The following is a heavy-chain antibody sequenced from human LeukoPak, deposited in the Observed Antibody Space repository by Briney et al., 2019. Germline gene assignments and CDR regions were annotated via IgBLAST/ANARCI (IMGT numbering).Heavy chain of an antibody. V-gene: IGHV1-46*01. J-gene: IGHJ4*02. CDR1: GYTFTSYY. D-gene: IGHD2-21*02. CDR3: ARDHYHKIHSVMVTAPDY. Sequence: ASVKVSCKASGYTFTSYYMHWVRQAPGEGLEWMGIINPTGGSTSYAQKFQGRVTMTRDTSTSTVYMELRSLRSEDTAVYYCARDHYHKIHSVMVTAPDYWGQGALVIVSS. CDR2: INPTGGST.